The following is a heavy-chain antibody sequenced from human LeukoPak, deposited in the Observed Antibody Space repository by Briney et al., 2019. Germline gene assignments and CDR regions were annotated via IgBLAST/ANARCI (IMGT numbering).Heavy chain of an antibody. V-gene: IGHV1-2*06. CDR3: ARDLSSTPNWEFDY. J-gene: IGHJ4*02. Sequence: VASVKVSCKASGYTFTSYDINWVRQATGQGLEWMGRINPNSGGTEYEQKFQGRVTMTRDTSISTAYMELIRLISDDTAVYYCARDLSSTPNWEFDYWGQGTLVTVSS. D-gene: IGHD7-27*01. CDR2: INPNSGGT. CDR1: GYTFTSYD.